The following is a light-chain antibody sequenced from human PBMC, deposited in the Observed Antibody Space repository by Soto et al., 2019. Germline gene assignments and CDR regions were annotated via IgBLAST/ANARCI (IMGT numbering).Light chain of an antibody. CDR2: GAS. Sequence: EIVLTQSPGTLSLSPGERATLSCRASQSVGSSYLAWYQQKPGQAPRLLMYGASTRATGIPDRFSGRGSGTDFTLTISSLEPEDFAVYYCQHYGGSMYSFGQGT. J-gene: IGKJ2*03. V-gene: IGKV3-20*01. CDR3: QHYGGSMYS. CDR1: QSVGSSY.